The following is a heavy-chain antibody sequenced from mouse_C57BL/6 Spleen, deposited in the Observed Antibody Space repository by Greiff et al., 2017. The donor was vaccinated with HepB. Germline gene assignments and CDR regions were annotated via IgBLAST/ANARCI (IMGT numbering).Heavy chain of an antibody. V-gene: IGHV1-64*01. CDR2: IHPNSGST. CDR3: ARDNHYGSSSPFAY. CDR1: GYTFTSYW. D-gene: IGHD1-1*01. J-gene: IGHJ3*01. Sequence: QVQLQQPGAELVKPGASVKLSCKASGYTFTSYWMHWVKQRPGQGLEWIGMIHPNSGSTNYNEKFKSKATLTVEKSSSTAYMQLSSLTSEDSAVYYCARDNHYGSSSPFAYWGQGTLVTVSA.